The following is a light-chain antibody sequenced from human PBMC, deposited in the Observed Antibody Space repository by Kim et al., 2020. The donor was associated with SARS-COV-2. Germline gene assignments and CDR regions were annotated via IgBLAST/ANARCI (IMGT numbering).Light chain of an antibody. Sequence: EIMMTQSPATLSVSPGERATLSCRASQSVGSNLVWYQQKPGQAPRLLISVASFRATGIPARFSGSGSGTEFTLTISSLQSEDFAVYYCQQYNKRPITFGGGTKVDIK. V-gene: IGKV3-15*01. CDR3: QQYNKRPIT. CDR1: QSVGSN. J-gene: IGKJ4*01. CDR2: VAS.